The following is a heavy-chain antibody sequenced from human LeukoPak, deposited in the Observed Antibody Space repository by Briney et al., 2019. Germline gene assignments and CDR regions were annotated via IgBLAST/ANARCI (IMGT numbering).Heavy chain of an antibody. J-gene: IGHJ4*02. CDR2: IKSKTDGGTT. CDR1: GFTFSNAW. CDR3: TTDYSGSYRIDY. Sequence: GGSLRLSCAASGFTFSNAWMSWVRQAPGKGLEWVGRIKSKTDGGTTDYAAPVKGRFTISRDDSKNTLYLQMNSLKTEDTAVYYCTTDYSGSYRIDYWGQGTLVTVSS. D-gene: IGHD1-26*01. V-gene: IGHV3-15*01.